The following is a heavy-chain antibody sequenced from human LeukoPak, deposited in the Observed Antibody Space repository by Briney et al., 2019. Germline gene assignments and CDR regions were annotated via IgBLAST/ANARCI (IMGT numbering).Heavy chain of an antibody. Sequence: SETLSLTCTVSGGSISSTYYYWGWIRQPPGKGLEWIGSIYYSGSTYYNPSLKSRVTISVDTSKNQFSLKLSSVTAADTAVYYCARDRGPFSYWGQGTLVTVSS. CDR3: ARDRGPFSY. CDR2: IYYSGST. CDR1: GGSISSTYYY. J-gene: IGHJ4*02. V-gene: IGHV4-39*07.